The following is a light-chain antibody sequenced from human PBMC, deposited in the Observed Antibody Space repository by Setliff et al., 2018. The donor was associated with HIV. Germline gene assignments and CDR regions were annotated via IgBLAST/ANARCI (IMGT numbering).Light chain of an antibody. CDR1: SSDVGGYSY. J-gene: IGLJ1*01. CDR3: SSYASTNTLP. V-gene: IGLV2-14*03. CDR2: EVR. Sequence: QSVLAQPASVSGSPGQSITISCTGTSSDVGGYSYVSWYQQHPGKAPKLIIYEVRNRPSGVSNRFSGSKSGNTASLTISGLRAEDEADYYCSSYASTNTLPFGTGTRSPS.